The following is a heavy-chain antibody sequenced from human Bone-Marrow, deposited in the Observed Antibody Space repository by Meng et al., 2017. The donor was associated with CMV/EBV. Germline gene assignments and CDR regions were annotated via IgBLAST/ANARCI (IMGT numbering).Heavy chain of an antibody. J-gene: IGHJ6*02. V-gene: IGHV3-53*01. Sequence: GGSLRLSCAASGFTVSSNYMSWVRQAPGKGLEWVSVIYSGGSTYYADSVKGRFTISRDNSKNTVYLQMNSLRAEDTAVYYCARDYGQFGSRAYGMDVWGQGTTVTVSS. CDR2: IYSGGST. D-gene: IGHD2-2*01. CDR1: GFTVSSNY. CDR3: ARDYGQFGSRAYGMDV.